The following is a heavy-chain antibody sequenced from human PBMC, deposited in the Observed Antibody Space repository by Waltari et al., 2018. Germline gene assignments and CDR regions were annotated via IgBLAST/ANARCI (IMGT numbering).Heavy chain of an antibody. CDR2: ISGSGGST. J-gene: IGHJ6*02. V-gene: IGHV3-23*01. CDR1: GFTFSRYA. D-gene: IGHD2-15*01. Sequence: EVQLLESGGGLVQPGGSLRLSCAASGFTFSRYAMSWVRPAPGKGVGWVSAISGSGGSTYYADSVKGRFTISRDNSKNTLYLQMNSLRAEDTAVYYCAKGSDIVAENDMDVWGQGTTVTVSS. CDR3: AKGSDIVAENDMDV.